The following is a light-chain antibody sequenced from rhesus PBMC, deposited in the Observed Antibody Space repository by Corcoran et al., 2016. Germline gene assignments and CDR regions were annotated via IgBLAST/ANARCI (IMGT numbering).Light chain of an antibody. CDR3: QQGTGVPS. V-gene: IGKV3-42*01. Sequence: EIVLTQSPTSMAVSQGERVTISCTASSSVTTSPLHWSQQKPGFPPSLLVFRTSSLTSGVPARFSGNVSGTSYTLTISSMEAEDAANYYCQQGTGVPSCGQGTKVEIK. J-gene: IGKJ1*01. CDR1: SSVTTS. CDR2: RTS.